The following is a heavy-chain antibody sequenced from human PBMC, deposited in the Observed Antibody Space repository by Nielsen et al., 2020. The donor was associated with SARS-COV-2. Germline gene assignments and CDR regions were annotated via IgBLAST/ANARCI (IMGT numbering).Heavy chain of an antibody. CDR3: AKDHGLHDYYDSSGNDAFDI. V-gene: IGHV3-30*18. D-gene: IGHD3-22*01. Sequence: GESLKISCAASGFTFSSYGMHWVRQAPGKGLEWVAVISYDGSNKYYADSVKGRFTISRDNSKNTLYLQMNSLRAEDTAVYYCAKDHGLHDYYDSSGNDAFDIWGQGTMVTVSS. J-gene: IGHJ3*02. CDR1: GFTFSSYG. CDR2: ISYDGSNK.